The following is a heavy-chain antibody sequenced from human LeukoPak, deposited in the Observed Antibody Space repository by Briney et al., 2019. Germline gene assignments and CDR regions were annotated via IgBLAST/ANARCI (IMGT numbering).Heavy chain of an antibody. CDR3: AKGGKWDVTPFDY. CDR1: GFTFTSYS. CDR2: ISGGGGST. J-gene: IGHJ4*02. V-gene: IGHV3-23*01. D-gene: IGHD1-26*01. Sequence: GGSLRLSCAASGFTFTSYSMNWVRQAPGKGLEWVSTISGGGGSTYYADSVKGRFTISRDNSKNTLYLQVNSLRAEDTAVYYCAKGGKWDVTPFDYWGQGTLVTVFS.